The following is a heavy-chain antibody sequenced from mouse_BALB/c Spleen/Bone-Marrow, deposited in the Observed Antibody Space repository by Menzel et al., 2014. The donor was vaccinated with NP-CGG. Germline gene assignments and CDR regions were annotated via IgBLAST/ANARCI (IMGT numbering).Heavy chain of an antibody. D-gene: IGHD2-4*01. CDR2: ISSGGST. CDR3: ARDDYDDQYYFDY. J-gene: IGHJ2*01. CDR1: GFTFSSYA. V-gene: IGHV5-6-5*01. Sequence: EVQRVESGGGLVRPGGSLKLSCAASGFTFSSYAISWVRQTPEKRLEWVASISSGGSTYYPDSVKGRFTISRDNARNILYLQMSSLRSEDTAMYYCARDDYDDQYYFDYWGQGTTLTVSS.